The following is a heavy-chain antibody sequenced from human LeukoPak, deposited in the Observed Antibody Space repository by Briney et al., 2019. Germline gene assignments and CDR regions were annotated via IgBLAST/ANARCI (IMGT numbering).Heavy chain of an antibody. CDR2: IYTNGNT. D-gene: IGHD3-10*01. J-gene: IGHJ3*02. CDR3: ASVKTYGSDAYDM. CDR1: GDSINSYY. V-gene: IGHV4-4*07. Sequence: SETLSLTCTVSGDSINSYYWNWIRQPAGKGLEWIGRIYTNGNTNYNPSLKSRVTMSIDMSRNQFSLTLTSLTAADTAVYYCASVKTYGSDAYDMWGQGTMVTASS.